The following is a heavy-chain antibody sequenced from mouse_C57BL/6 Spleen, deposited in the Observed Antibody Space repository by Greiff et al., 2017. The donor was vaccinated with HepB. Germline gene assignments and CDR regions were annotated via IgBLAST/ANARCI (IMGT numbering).Heavy chain of an antibody. CDR3: ARSTTVVLDY. D-gene: IGHD1-1*01. V-gene: IGHV1-64*01. J-gene: IGHJ4*01. Sequence: QVQLKQPGAELVNPGASVKLSCKASGYTFTSYWMHWVKQRPGQGLEWIGMLHPNSGSTNYNEKFKSKATLTVDKSSSTAYMRLRSLTSEDSAVYYCARSTTVVLDYWGQGTSVTVSS. CDR2: LHPNSGST. CDR1: GYTFTSYW.